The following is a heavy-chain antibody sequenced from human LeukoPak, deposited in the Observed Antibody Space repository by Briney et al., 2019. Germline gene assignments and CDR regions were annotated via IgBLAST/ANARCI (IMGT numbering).Heavy chain of an antibody. J-gene: IGHJ6*03. CDR2: MNPNTGNR. CDR1: GYTFTNND. CDR3: AREGRWRGDFWSGYYPAIGEYYYYMDV. D-gene: IGHD3-3*01. V-gene: IGHV1-8*01. Sequence: ASVKVSCKASGYTFTNNDINWVRQATGQGLEWMGWMNPNTGNRGYAQKFQGRVTMTTDTSTSTAYMELRSLRSDDTAVYYCAREGRWRGDFWSGYYPAIGEYYYYMDVWGKGTTVTVSS.